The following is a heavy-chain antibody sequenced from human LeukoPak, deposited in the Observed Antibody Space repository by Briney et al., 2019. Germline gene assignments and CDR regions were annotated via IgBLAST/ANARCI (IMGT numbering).Heavy chain of an antibody. D-gene: IGHD7-27*01. CDR3: ARAPLGDAFDI. CDR2: IYYSGST. J-gene: IGHJ3*02. Sequence: SETLSLTCTVSGGSISSYFWSWIRQPPGKGLEWIGYIYYSGSTNYNPSLKSRVTISVDTSKNQFSLKLTSVTAADTAVYYCARAPLGDAFDIWGQGTMVTVSS. V-gene: IGHV4-59*01. CDR1: GGSISSYF.